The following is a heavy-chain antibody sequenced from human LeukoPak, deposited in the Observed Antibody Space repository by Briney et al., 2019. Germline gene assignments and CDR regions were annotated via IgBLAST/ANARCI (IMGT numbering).Heavy chain of an antibody. D-gene: IGHD3-22*01. J-gene: IGHJ4*02. CDR3: ARMRDYYDSSGYDY. Sequence: TGGSLRLSCAASGFTFSDYYMSWIRQAPGKGLEWVSCISSSTSYTKYADSVKGRFTISRDNAKNSLYLQMNSLRGEDTAVYYCARMRDYYDSSGYDYWGPGTLLTVSS. V-gene: IGHV3-11*03. CDR1: GFTFSDYY. CDR2: ISSSTSYT.